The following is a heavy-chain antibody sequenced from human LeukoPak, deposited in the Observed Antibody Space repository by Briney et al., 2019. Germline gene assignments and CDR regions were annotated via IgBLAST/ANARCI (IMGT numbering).Heavy chain of an antibody. V-gene: IGHV1-69*05. J-gene: IGHJ5*02. Sequence: SVKVSCKASGGTFSSYAISWVRQAPGQGLEWMGRIIPISVTVNYAQKFQGRVTITMDESRSTAYMELSSLRSEDTAVYYCARDGRDSSGFYWRGGPNWFDPWGQGTLVTVSS. CDR2: IIPISVTV. D-gene: IGHD3-22*01. CDR1: GGTFSSYA. CDR3: ARDGRDSSGFYWRGGPNWFDP.